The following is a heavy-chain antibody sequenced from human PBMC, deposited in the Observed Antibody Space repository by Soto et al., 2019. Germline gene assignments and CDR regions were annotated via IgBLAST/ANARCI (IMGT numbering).Heavy chain of an antibody. D-gene: IGHD3-10*01. V-gene: IGHV1-69*12. Sequence: QVQLVQSGAEVKKPGSSVKVSCKASGGTFSSYAISWARQAPGQGLEWMGGIIPIFGTANYAQKFQGRVTIPGGEPPSSAERGRSSQRSEDTAVYYCARDGGGEYPGSGSYYTAWGQGTLVTVSS. CDR2: IIPIFGTA. J-gene: IGHJ5*02. CDR1: GGTFSSYA. CDR3: ARDGGGEYPGSGSYYTA.